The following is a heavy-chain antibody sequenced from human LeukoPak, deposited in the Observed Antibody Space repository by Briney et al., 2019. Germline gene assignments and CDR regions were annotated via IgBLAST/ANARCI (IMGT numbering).Heavy chain of an antibody. V-gene: IGHV3-23*01. CDR1: GFAFNNYA. D-gene: IGHD6-13*01. CDR3: AKDDSRTLDHIDY. Sequence: GGSLRLSCAASGFAFNNYAMGWGRQAPGKGLEWGSGINTSGGHTSFAESMKGRFTISRNNSKKPLYLQMNSLRAEDTAVYYCAKDDSRTLDHIDYWGQGALVTVSS. CDR2: INTSGGHT. J-gene: IGHJ4*02.